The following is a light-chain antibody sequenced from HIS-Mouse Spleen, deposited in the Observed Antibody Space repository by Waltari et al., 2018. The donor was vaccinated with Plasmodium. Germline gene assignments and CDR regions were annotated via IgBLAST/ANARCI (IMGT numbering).Light chain of an antibody. CDR3: SSYAGSNNLV. CDR1: SRDVGGYNY. J-gene: IGLJ2*01. CDR2: EVS. V-gene: IGLV2-8*01. Sequence: QSALTQPPSASGSPGPSVTISCTGTSRDVGGYNYVYWYQQHPGKAPKLMIYEVSKRPSGVPDRFSGSKSGNTASLTVSGLQAEDEADYYCSSYAGSNNLVFGGGTKLTVL.